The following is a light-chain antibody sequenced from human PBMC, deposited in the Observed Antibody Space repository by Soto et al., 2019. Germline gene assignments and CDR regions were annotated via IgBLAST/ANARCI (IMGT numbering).Light chain of an antibody. J-gene: IGKJ4*01. V-gene: IGKV3-20*01. CDR2: GAS. CDR3: QQYGSSLGVT. CDR1: QSVSSSY. Sequence: EIVLTQSPGTLSLSPGKGATPTCSASQSVSSSYIAWYQQKPGQAPRLLIYGASSRATGIPDRFSGSGSGTDFTLTISRLEPEDSAVYYCQQYGSSLGVTFGGGTKVDIK.